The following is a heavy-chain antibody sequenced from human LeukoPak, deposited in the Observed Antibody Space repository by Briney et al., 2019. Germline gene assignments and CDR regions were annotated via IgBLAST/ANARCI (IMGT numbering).Heavy chain of an antibody. Sequence: GGSLRLSCAASGFTFSSYGMHWVRQAPGKGLEWVAFIQFDGSNKYYADSVKGRFTISRDNSKNTLYLQINSLRAEDTAVYYCAKLGSRFLEWSYWGQGTLVTVSS. CDR1: GFTFSSYG. CDR3: AKLGSRFLEWSY. V-gene: IGHV3-30*02. D-gene: IGHD3-3*01. CDR2: IQFDGSNK. J-gene: IGHJ1*01.